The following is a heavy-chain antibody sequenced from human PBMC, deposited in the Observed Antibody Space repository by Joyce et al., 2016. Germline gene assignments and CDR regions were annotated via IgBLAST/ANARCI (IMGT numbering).Heavy chain of an antibody. J-gene: IGHJ6*02. CDR3: AREVNRFGDASFYYGLDV. CDR1: GYTFTNYG. D-gene: IGHD4-17*01. Sequence: QVQLVQSGPEVKKPGASVKVSCKASGYTFTNYGIAWVRQAPGQGLEWLGWISTYNLAAHYAQNFQGRLTLTTDVSTNTAYMDLRSLRSDDTAIYYCAREVNRFGDASFYYGLDVWGQGTTVAVSS. CDR2: ISTYNLAA. V-gene: IGHV1-18*04.